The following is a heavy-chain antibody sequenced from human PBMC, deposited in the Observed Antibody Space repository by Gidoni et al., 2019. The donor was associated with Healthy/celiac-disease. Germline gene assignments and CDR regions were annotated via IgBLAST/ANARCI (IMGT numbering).Heavy chain of an antibody. CDR3: ATGGNTIFGVVTSEDYFDY. CDR1: GGTFSSYA. J-gene: IGHJ4*02. Sequence: QVQLVQSGAEGKKPGSSVKVSCKASGGTFSSYAISWVRQAPGQGIEWMGGIIPIFGTANYAQKFQGRVTITADESTITAYMELSSLRSEDTAVYYFATGGNTIFGVVTSEDYFDYWGQGTLVTVSS. V-gene: IGHV1-69*01. D-gene: IGHD3-3*01. CDR2: IIPIFGTA.